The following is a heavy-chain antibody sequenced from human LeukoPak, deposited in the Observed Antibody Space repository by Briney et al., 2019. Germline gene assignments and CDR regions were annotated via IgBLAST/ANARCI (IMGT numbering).Heavy chain of an antibody. CDR2: ISGSCGPS. V-gene: IGHV3-23*01. J-gene: IGHJ3*02. Sequence: GGSLRLSCAASGFTFSSFAMGWVRQAPGKGLEWVSGISGSCGPSYYADSVKGRCTVSRDTSNNTLYLQMNSLRAEDTAVYYCARGILDCSSAGCYSNYDAFDIWGQGTMVTVSS. D-gene: IGHD2-2*01. CDR3: ARGILDCSSAGCYSNYDAFDI. CDR1: GFTFSSFA.